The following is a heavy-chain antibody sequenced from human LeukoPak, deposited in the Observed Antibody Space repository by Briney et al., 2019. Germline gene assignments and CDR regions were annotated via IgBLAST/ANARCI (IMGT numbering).Heavy chain of an antibody. CDR3: ARSRGWLQSHPLGY. CDR2: IKQDGSEK. Sequence: GGSLRLSCAASGFTFSSYWMSWVRQAPGKGLEWVANIKQDGSEKYYMDSVKGRFTISRDNAKNSLYLQMNSLRAEDTAVYYCARSRGWLQSHPLGYWGQGTLVAVSS. V-gene: IGHV3-7*01. CDR1: GFTFSSYW. J-gene: IGHJ4*02. D-gene: IGHD5-24*01.